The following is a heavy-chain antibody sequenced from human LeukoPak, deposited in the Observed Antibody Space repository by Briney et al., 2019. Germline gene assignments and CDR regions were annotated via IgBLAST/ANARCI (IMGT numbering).Heavy chain of an antibody. CDR3: ARARDYYDSSGYIPDAFDI. D-gene: IGHD3-22*01. CDR1: GGSISSYY. V-gene: IGHV4-59*01. CDR2: IYFSGST. Sequence: RASETLSLTCTVSGGSISSYYWSWIRQPPGKGLEYIGYIYFSGSTNYNPSLKSRVTISVDTSKNQFSLKLSSVTAADTAVYYCARARDYYDSSGYIPDAFDIWGQGTMVTVSS. J-gene: IGHJ3*02.